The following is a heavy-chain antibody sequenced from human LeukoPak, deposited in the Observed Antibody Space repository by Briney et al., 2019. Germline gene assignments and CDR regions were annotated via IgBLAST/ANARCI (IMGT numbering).Heavy chain of an antibody. D-gene: IGHD5-18*01. CDR2: IYYSGST. CDR3: ASLSGYSYGSDY. J-gene: IGHJ4*02. CDR1: GGSISSYY. V-gene: IGHV4-59*01. Sequence: SETLSLTCTVSGGSISSYYWSWIRQPPGKGLEWIGYIYYSGSTNYNPSLKSRVTISVDTSKNQFSLKLSPVTAADTAVYYCASLSGYSYGSDYWGQGTLVTVSS.